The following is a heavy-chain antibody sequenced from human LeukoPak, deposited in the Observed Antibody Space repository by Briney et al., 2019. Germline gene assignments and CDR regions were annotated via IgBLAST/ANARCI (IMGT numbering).Heavy chain of an antibody. V-gene: IGHV1-8*01. J-gene: IGHJ4*02. CDR1: GYTFSSYD. Sequence: ASVKVSCKASGYTFSSYDINWVRQATGQGLEWMGWVNPNSGHTGYAQKFQGRVTMTRNTSISTAYMELSSLRSEDTAVYYCARGAPGSYCGGGSCPYFDYWGQGTLVSVSS. CDR3: ARGAPGSYCGGGSCPYFDY. CDR2: VNPNSGHT. D-gene: IGHD2-15*01.